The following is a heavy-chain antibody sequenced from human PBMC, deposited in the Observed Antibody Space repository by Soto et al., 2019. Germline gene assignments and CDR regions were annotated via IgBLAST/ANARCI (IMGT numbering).Heavy chain of an antibody. CDR2: IYWDDDK. J-gene: IGHJ6*02. V-gene: IGHV2-5*02. D-gene: IGHD2-21*02. Sequence: QITLKESGPTLVKPTQTLTLTCTFSGLSLSTTGVGVGWIRQPPGKALELLALIYWDDDKRYSPSMKSRLTITKDTSKTRVVLTMTNMDPVATATYYCVQSRCGGDCLQSYSSHSYYGLDVWGQGTTVTVSS. CDR3: VQSRCGGDCLQSYSSHSYYGLDV. CDR1: GLSLSTTGVG.